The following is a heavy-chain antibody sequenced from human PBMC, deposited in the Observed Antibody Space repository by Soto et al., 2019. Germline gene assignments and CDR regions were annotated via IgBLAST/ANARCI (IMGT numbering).Heavy chain of an antibody. J-gene: IGHJ3*02. CDR3: ARGLATLPVFAFDI. CDR2: IYRSGDE. CDR1: GFSLSTSGVG. Sequence: SGPTLVNPTQTLTLTCSFSGFSLSTSGVGVGWIRQSPGKALEWLALIYRSGDEHYRPSLKSRLSIIKDTSKNHVVLIMTDMDPVDTATYYCARGLATLPVFAFDIWGQGTMVTVSS. V-gene: IGHV2-5*01. D-gene: IGHD6-6*01.